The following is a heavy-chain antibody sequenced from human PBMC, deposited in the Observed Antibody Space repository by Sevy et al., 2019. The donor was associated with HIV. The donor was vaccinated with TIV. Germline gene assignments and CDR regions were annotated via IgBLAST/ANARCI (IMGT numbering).Heavy chain of an antibody. CDR3: ARIYYGSGSYRGYFDY. J-gene: IGHJ4*02. CDR2: ISSSGSTI. CDR1: GFTFSDYY. D-gene: IGHD3-10*01. V-gene: IGHV3-11*01. Sequence: GGSLRLSCAASGFTFSDYYMSWIRRAPGKGLEWVSCISSSGSTIYYADSVKGRFTISRDNAKNSLYLQMNSLRAEDTAVYYCARIYYGSGSYRGYFDYWGQGTLVTVSS.